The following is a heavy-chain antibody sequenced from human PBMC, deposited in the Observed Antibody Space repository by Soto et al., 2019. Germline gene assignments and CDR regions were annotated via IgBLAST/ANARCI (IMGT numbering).Heavy chain of an antibody. CDR3: ARFSPPRKSYDSKPGWFDP. CDR1: GGSLNSYY. J-gene: IGHJ5*02. D-gene: IGHD3-22*01. V-gene: IGHV4-59*01. Sequence: SETLCLTCTVSGGSLNSYYWTGIRQSPEKGLEWIGYVSSTGSTNYNPSLKSRLTMSLDTSTNEVSLSLTSVTAADAAVYFCARFSPPRKSYDSKPGWFDPWGQGIMVT. CDR2: VSSTGST.